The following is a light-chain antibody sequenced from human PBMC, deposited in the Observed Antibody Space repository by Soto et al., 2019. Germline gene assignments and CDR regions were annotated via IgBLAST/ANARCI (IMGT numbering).Light chain of an antibody. CDR1: QSVSSY. CDR3: QRRSNWPPYT. V-gene: IGKV3-11*01. Sequence: EIVLTQSPATLSLSPGERATLSCRASQSVSSYLAWYQQKPGQAPRLLIYDASNRATGIPARFSGSGSGTDFTLAISRLEPEDFAVYYCQRRSNWPPYTFGQGIKLEIK. J-gene: IGKJ2*01. CDR2: DAS.